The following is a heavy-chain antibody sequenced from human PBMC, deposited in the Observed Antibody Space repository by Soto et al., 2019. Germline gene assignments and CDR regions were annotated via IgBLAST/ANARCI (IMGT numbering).Heavy chain of an antibody. D-gene: IGHD6-13*01. CDR1: GYFISSGYY. V-gene: IGHV4-38-2*01. CDR2: IYHSGDT. Sequence: SETLSLTCAVSGYFISSGYYWGWIRQPPGKGLEWIGSIYHSGDTYYGPSLQSRVTISLNTSKNQFSLHLTSVTAADTAVYYCARGVTTAGPYYLDHWGPGALVTVSS. J-gene: IGHJ4*02. CDR3: ARGVTTAGPYYLDH.